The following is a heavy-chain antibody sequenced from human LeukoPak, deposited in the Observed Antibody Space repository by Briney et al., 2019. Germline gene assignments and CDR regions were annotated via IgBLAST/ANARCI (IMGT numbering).Heavy chain of an antibody. D-gene: IGHD6-19*01. J-gene: IGHJ5*02. V-gene: IGHV4-59*08. Sequence: PSETLSLTCTVSGGSISSYHWSWIRQPPGKGLEWLGYIYYSGSTNYNPSLKSRVTISVDTSKNQFSLKLSSVTAADTAVYYCARRGIAVAGTTGWFDPWGQGTLVTVSS. CDR1: GGSISSYH. CDR2: IYYSGST. CDR3: ARRGIAVAGTTGWFDP.